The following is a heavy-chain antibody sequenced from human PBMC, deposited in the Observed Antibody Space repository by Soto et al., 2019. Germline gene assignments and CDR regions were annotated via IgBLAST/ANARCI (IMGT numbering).Heavy chain of an antibody. Sequence: SETLSLTCTVSGGSISSYYWSWIRQPPGKGLEWIGYIYYSGSTNYNPSLKSRVTISVDTSKNQFSLKLSSVTAADTAVYYCARVRAAAGKRYYFDYWGQGTLVTVSS. CDR2: IYYSGST. D-gene: IGHD6-13*01. CDR3: ARVRAAAGKRYYFDY. V-gene: IGHV4-59*01. J-gene: IGHJ4*02. CDR1: GGSISSYY.